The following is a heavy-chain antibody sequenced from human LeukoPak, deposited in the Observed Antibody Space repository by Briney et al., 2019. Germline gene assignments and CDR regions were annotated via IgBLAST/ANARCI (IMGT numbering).Heavy chain of an antibody. CDR2: ISSSSSTI. J-gene: IGHJ6*03. V-gene: IGHV3-48*01. CDR1: GFTFSSYR. CDR3: ARVPSDYYMDV. Sequence: GGSLRLSCAASGFTFSSYRMNWVRQAPGKGLEWVSYISSSSSTIYYADSVKGRFTISRDNAKNSLYLQMNSLRAEDTAVYYCARVPSDYYMDVWGKGTTVTVSS.